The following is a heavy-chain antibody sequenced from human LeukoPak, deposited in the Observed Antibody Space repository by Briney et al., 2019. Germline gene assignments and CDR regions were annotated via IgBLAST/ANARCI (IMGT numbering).Heavy chain of an antibody. CDR2: ISGSGGST. V-gene: IGHV3-23*01. CDR1: GFTFSSYA. CDR3: AKSRGGLNREPYYDFWSGYPYYFDY. Sequence: PGGSLRLSCAASGFTFSSYAMSWVRQAPGKGLEWVSAISGSGGSTYYADSVKGRFTISRDNSKNTPYLQMNSLRAEDTAVYYCAKSRGGLNREPYYDFWSGYPYYFDYWGQGTLVTVSS. J-gene: IGHJ4*02. D-gene: IGHD3-3*01.